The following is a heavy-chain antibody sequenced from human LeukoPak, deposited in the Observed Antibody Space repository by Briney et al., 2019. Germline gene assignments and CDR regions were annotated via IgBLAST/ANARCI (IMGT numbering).Heavy chain of an antibody. D-gene: IGHD3-22*01. CDR3: ARHVIDTSGYYLDYFDY. Sequence: PSETLSLTCTVSGGSISGSGYYWGWIRRPPGKGLEWIGSIYYSGGTYYNPSLKSRVTISVDTSKNQFSLRLSSVTAADTAVYYCARHVIDTSGYYLDYFDYWGQGTLVTVSS. CDR2: IYYSGGT. J-gene: IGHJ4*02. V-gene: IGHV4-39*01. CDR1: GGSISGSGYY.